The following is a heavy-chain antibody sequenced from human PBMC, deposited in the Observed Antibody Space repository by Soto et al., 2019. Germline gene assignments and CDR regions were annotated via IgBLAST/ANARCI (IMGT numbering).Heavy chain of an antibody. CDR2: ISAYNGNT. CDR1: GYTFTSYG. D-gene: IGHD3-9*01. J-gene: IGHJ4*02. CDR3: ARETHYDILTGYFQRLIDY. V-gene: IGHV1-18*01. Sequence: ASVKVSCKASGYTFTSYGSSWVRQAPGQGLEWMGWISAYNGNTNYAQKLQGRVTMTTDTSTSTAYMELRSLRSDDTAVYYCARETHYDILTGYFQRLIDYWGQGTLVTVSS.